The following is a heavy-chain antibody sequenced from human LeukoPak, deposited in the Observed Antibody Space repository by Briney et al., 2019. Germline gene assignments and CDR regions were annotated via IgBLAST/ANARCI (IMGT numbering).Heavy chain of an antibody. J-gene: IGHJ4*02. D-gene: IGHD2-21*01. CDR3: ALGPRRLVRDRPGPRPIDY. Sequence: ASVKVSGKVSGYSLTDSSIHWVREAPGKGLGWRGTVDPADSETIYAQRLQGRGTMTEATFPYTAYMELSSLRYEDTAIYFCALGPRRLVRDRPGPRPIDYWRQGTVV. V-gene: IGHV1-24*01. CDR1: GYSLTDSS. CDR2: VDPADSET.